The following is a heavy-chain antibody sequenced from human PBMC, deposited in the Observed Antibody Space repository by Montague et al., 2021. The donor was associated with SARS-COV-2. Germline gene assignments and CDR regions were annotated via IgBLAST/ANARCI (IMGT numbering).Heavy chain of an antibody. CDR1: GFTFSTYT. V-gene: IGHV3-30-3*01. CDR2: ISYDENNE. D-gene: IGHD6-19*01. J-gene: IGHJ4*02. CDR3: ARDNLERSSGWYDGFDY. Sequence: SLRLSCAASGFTFSTYTMRWVRQAPGKGLEWVALISYDENNEYYADSVKGRFTISRDNSKNTLFLQMNSLRAEDTAVYYCARDNLERSSGWYDGFDYWGQGTLLAVSS.